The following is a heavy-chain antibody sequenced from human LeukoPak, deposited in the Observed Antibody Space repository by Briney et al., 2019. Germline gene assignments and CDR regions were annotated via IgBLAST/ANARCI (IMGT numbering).Heavy chain of an antibody. CDR2: IYSGGST. J-gene: IGHJ4*02. D-gene: IGHD1-26*01. CDR1: GFTVSSNY. CDR3: ARGSGSYSTGDN. Sequence: GGSLRLSCAASGFTVSSNYMSWVRQAPGKGLEWVSVIYSGGSTYYADSVKGRFTISRDNSENTLFLQMNSLRAEDTAVYYCARGSGSYSTGDNWGQGTLVTVSS. V-gene: IGHV3-66*01.